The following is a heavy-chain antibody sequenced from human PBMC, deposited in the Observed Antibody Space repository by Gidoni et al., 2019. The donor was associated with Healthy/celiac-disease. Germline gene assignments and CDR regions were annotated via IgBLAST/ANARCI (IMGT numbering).Heavy chain of an antibody. J-gene: IGHJ6*02. D-gene: IGHD5-12*01. CDR2: IIPIFGTA. CDR3: ARLRVVATAYYYYGMDV. CDR1: GGTFSSYA. V-gene: IGHV1-69*01. Sequence: QVQLVQSGAEVKKPGSSVKVSCKASGGTFSSYAISWVRQAPGQGLERMGGIIPIFGTANYAQKFQGRVTITADESTSTAYMELSSLRSEDTAVYYCARLRVVATAYYYYGMDVWGQGTTVTVSS.